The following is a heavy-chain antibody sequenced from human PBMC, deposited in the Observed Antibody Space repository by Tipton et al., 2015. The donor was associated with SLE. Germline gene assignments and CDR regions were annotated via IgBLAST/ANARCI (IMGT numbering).Heavy chain of an antibody. J-gene: IGHJ6*02. V-gene: IGHV3-30*04. CDR1: GLTFSSYT. CDR2: ISYDGSNK. D-gene: IGHD1-26*01. Sequence: SLRLSCAASGLTFSSYTMIWVRQAPGKGLEWVTVISYDGSNKYYADSVKGRFTISRDNSKNTLFLQMNSLRAEDTAVYYCARDLLPGYYGMDVWGHGTTVTVSS. CDR3: ARDLLPGYYGMDV.